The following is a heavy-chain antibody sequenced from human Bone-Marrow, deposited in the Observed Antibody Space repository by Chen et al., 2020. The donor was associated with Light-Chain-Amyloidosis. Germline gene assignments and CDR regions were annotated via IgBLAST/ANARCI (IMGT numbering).Heavy chain of an antibody. D-gene: IGHD3-10*01. V-gene: IGHV1-18*04. J-gene: IGHJ4*02. CDR2: INTYNGDT. CDR1: GYPFLNYG. Sequence: QVQLIQSGAEVKKPGASVRVSCKASGYPFLNYGITWLRQAPGQGLEWMGWINTYNGDTNYARKLQGSVTMTPDTSTSTVFLELRSLESDDTATYYCARGRGSLEYWGQGTLITVSS. CDR3: ARGRGSLEY.